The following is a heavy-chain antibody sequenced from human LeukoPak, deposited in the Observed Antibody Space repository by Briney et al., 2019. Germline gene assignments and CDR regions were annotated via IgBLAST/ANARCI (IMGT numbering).Heavy chain of an antibody. Sequence: GGSLRLSCAASGISFSDYAMAWVRQAPGKGPQWVSIITGSGGVTHYAGSVKGRFTISRDNSKNTLYLQMNNLRVEDTARYYCAKDGLYYDGSTHIYYFDYWGQGTLVAVSS. J-gene: IGHJ4*02. V-gene: IGHV3-23*01. CDR2: ITGSGGVT. CDR1: GISFSDYA. CDR3: AKDGLYYDGSTHIYYFDY. D-gene: IGHD3-22*01.